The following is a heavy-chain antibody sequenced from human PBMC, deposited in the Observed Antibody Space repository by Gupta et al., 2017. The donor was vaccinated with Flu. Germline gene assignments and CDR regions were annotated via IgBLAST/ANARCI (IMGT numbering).Heavy chain of an antibody. CDR3: ARRITYGKTFDY. D-gene: IGHD2/OR15-2a*01. CDR2: VGYSGNT. CDR1: VGSLSDTSYY. Sequence: LQLQESGPGLVKPPETLSLICTVAVGSLSDTSYYWGWIRQPPGKGREWIGNVGYSGNTFYNPSLKSRVTISVDTSKNQFSLKLSSVTAADTAVYYCARRITYGKTFDYWGQGSLVTVSS. V-gene: IGHV4-39*01. J-gene: IGHJ4*02.